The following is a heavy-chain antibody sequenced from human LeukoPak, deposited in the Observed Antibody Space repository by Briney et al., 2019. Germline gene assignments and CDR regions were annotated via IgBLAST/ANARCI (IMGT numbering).Heavy chain of an antibody. CDR2: VKSKTDGGTT. V-gene: IGHV3-15*01. CDR1: GFTFSNAW. CDR3: TTDMGYYYYYGMDV. D-gene: IGHD3-10*01. J-gene: IGHJ6*02. Sequence: GGSLRLSCAASGFTFSNAWMSWVRQAPGKGLEWVGRVKSKTDGGTTDYAAPVKGRFTISRDDSKSTLYLQMNSLKTEDTAVYYCTTDMGYYYYYGMDVWGQGTTVTVSS.